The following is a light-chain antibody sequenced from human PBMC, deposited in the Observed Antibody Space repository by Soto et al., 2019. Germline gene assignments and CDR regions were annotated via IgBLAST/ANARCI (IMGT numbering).Light chain of an antibody. Sequence: LSPGESATLFCRASQSVSSGYVAWYQQKAGQAPRLLIYGASSRDTGIPDRFSGSGSGTDFTLTISRLEPEDCAVYYCQQYGGSPTFGLGTKVDIK. CDR2: GAS. CDR1: QSVSSGY. CDR3: QQYGGSPT. V-gene: IGKV3-20*01. J-gene: IGKJ1*01.